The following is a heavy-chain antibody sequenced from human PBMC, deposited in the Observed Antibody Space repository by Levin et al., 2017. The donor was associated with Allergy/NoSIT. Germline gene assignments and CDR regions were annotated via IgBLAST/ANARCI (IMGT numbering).Heavy chain of an antibody. CDR2: ISPGGDYI. CDR1: GLTFSSAA. Sequence: GGSLRLSCVVSGLTFSSAAMSWVRQAPGKGLEWVSSISPGGDYIYYADSVEGRFTISRDNSKSTVFLQMNSLRAEVTAVYYCAKSKWELLGDYWGQGTLVTVSS. CDR3: AKSKWELLGDY. D-gene: IGHD1-26*01. V-gene: IGHV3-23*01. J-gene: IGHJ4*02.